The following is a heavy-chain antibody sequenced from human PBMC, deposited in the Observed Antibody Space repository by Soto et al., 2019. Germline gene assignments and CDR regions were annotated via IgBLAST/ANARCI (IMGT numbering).Heavy chain of an antibody. V-gene: IGHV4-38-2*01. D-gene: IGHD6-19*01. CDR3: ARRQFSQWLYFDY. Sequence: SETLSLTCAVSGYSISSGDYWGWIRQPPGKGLEWIGSIYHSGSTYYNTSLKSRVTISVDTSKNQFSLKLSSVTAADTAVYYCARRQFSQWLYFDYWGQGTLVTVSS. CDR1: GYSISSGDY. J-gene: IGHJ4*02. CDR2: IYHSGST.